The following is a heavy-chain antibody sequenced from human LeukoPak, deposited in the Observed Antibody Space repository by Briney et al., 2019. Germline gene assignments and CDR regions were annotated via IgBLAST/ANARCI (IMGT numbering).Heavy chain of an antibody. D-gene: IGHD2-2*02. CDR2: INPSGGST. J-gene: IGHJ6*02. Sequence: ASVKVSCKASGYTFTSYYMHWVRQAPGQGLEWMGIINPSGGSTSYAQKFQGGVTMTRNTSISTAYMELSSLRSEDTAVYYCARENCSSTSCYTYYYGMDVWGQGTTVTVSS. CDR3: ARENCSSTSCYTYYYGMDV. V-gene: IGHV1-46*01. CDR1: GYTFTSYY.